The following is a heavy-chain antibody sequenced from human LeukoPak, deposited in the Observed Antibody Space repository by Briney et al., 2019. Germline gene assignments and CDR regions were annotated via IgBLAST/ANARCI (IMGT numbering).Heavy chain of an antibody. Sequence: GGSLRLSCAASGFTFSSYAMHWVRQAPGKGLEWVAVISYDGSNKYYADSVKGRFTISRDNSKNTLYLQMNSLRAEDTAVYYCARGGTHSGYYYYYGMDAWGQGTTVTVSS. V-gene: IGHV3-30*04. CDR1: GFTFSSYA. CDR2: ISYDGSNK. CDR3: ARGGTHSGYYYYYGMDA. D-gene: IGHD5-12*01. J-gene: IGHJ6*02.